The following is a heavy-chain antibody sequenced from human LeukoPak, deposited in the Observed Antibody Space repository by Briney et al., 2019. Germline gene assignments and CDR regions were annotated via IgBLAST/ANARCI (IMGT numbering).Heavy chain of an antibody. CDR2: ISAYNGNT. Sequence: GASVKVSCKASGYTFTSYGISWVRQAPGQGLEWMGWISAYNGNTNYAQKLQGRVTMTTDTSTSTAYMELRSLRSDDTAVYYCARWLNYYDILTGYHRYFDYWGQGTLVTVSS. D-gene: IGHD3-9*01. J-gene: IGHJ4*02. CDR3: ARWLNYYDILTGYHRYFDY. V-gene: IGHV1-18*01. CDR1: GYTFTSYG.